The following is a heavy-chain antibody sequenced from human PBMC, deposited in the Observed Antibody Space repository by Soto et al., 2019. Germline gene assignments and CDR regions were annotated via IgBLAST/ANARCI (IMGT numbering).Heavy chain of an antibody. Sequence: GGSLRLSCAASGFTFSSYGMHWVRQAPGNGLEWVAVISYDGSNKYYVDSVKGRFTISRDNSKNTLYLQMNSLRAEDTAVYYCAKDGLRFLEWLSYFDYWGQGTLVTVSS. CDR2: ISYDGSNK. CDR3: AKDGLRFLEWLSYFDY. V-gene: IGHV3-30*18. J-gene: IGHJ4*02. CDR1: GFTFSSYG. D-gene: IGHD3-3*01.